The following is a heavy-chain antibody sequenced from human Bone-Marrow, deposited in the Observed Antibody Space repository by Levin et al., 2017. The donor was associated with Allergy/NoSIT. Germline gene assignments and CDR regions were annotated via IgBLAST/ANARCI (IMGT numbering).Heavy chain of an antibody. J-gene: IGHJ6*02. V-gene: IGHV1-69*06. CDR2: IIPIFGTA. CDR3: ATPYGSGSYRYYYYGMDV. CDR1: GGTFSSYA. D-gene: IGHD3-10*01. Sequence: ASVKVSCKASGGTFSSYAISWVRQAPGQGLEWMGGIIPIFGTANYAQKFQGRVTITADKSTSTAYMELSSLRSEDTAVYYCATPYGSGSYRYYYYGMDVWGQGTTVTVSS.